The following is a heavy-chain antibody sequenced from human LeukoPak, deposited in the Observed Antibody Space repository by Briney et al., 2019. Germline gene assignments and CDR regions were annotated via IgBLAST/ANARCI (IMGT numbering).Heavy chain of an antibody. J-gene: IGHJ4*02. CDR2: ISAYNGNT. CDR1: GYTFTSYG. D-gene: IGHD3-22*01. Sequence: GASVKVSCKASGYTFTSYGISWVRQAPGQGLEWMGWISAYNGNTNYAQKLQGRVTMTTDTSTSTAYMELRSLGSDDTAVYYCARVERPARGYYDRRGYSFHYWGRGTLVTASS. V-gene: IGHV1-18*01. CDR3: ARVERPARGYYDRRGYSFHY.